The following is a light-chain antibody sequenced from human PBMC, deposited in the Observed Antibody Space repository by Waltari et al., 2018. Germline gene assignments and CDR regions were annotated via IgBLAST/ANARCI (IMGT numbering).Light chain of an antibody. CDR2: WAS. J-gene: IGKJ3*01. CDR1: QSVLSTSNNKNY. CDR3: QQHYSTPPIFT. V-gene: IGKV4-1*01. Sequence: DIVMTQSPDSLAVSLGERATINCKSSQSVLSTSNNKNYLAWYQQKPGQPPKLLIYWASTRESGVPDRFSGSGSGTDFTLTISSLQAEDVAVYYCQQHYSTPPIFTFGPGTKVDIK.